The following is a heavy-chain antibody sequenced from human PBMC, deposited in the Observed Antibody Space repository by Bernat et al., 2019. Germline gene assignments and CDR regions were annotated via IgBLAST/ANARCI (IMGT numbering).Heavy chain of an antibody. CDR3: ARGLPGADY. Sequence: QVQLVQSGAEVKKPGASVKVSCKASGYTFSGYYMHWVRRAPGQGLEWMGRINPNSGGTNYAQSFQGRVTMTRDTTISTAYMELSRLGSDGTAVYYCARGLPGADYLGQGTLVTVSS. V-gene: IGHV1-2*06. J-gene: IGHJ4*02. CDR2: INPNSGGT. D-gene: IGHD5-18*01. CDR1: GYTFSGYY.